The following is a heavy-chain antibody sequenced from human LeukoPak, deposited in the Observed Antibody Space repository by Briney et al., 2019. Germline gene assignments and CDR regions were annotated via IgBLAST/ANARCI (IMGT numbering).Heavy chain of an antibody. D-gene: IGHD3-22*01. Sequence: GGSLRLSCAASGFTFSSYAMSWVRQAPGPGRKWVTAISGSGGSTYYADSVKGRFTISRDNSKNTLYLQMNSLRAEDTAVYYCAKSYDSSGYYYGGEYYFDYWGQGTLVTVSS. V-gene: IGHV3-23*01. CDR1: GFTFSSYA. CDR3: AKSYDSSGYYYGGEYYFDY. CDR2: ISGSGGST. J-gene: IGHJ4*02.